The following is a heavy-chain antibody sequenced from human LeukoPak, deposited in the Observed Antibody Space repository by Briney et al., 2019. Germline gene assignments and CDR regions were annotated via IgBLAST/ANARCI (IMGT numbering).Heavy chain of an antibody. V-gene: IGHV1-2*02. D-gene: IGHD6-19*01. CDR2: INPNSGGT. CDR1: GYTFTGYY. Sequence: ASVKVSCKASGYTFTGYYMHWVRQAPGQGLGWMGWINPNSGGTNYAQKFQGRVTMTRDTSISTAYMELSRLRSDDTAVYYCARELDKPNSSGGYPDAFDIWGQGTMVTVSS. J-gene: IGHJ3*02. CDR3: ARELDKPNSSGGYPDAFDI.